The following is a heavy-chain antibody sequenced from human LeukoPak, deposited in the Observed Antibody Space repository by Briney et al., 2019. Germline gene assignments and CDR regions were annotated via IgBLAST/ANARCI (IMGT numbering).Heavy chain of an antibody. CDR2: ISAYNGNT. CDR3: ARVPLVGATPRWVSRFDY. Sequence: ASVKVSRKASGYTFTSYGISWVRQAPGQGLEWMGWISAYNGNTNYAQKLQGRVTMTTDTSTSTAYMELRSLRSDDTAVYYCARVPLVGATPRWVSRFDYWGQGTLVTVSS. D-gene: IGHD1-26*01. V-gene: IGHV1-18*01. CDR1: GYTFTSYG. J-gene: IGHJ4*02.